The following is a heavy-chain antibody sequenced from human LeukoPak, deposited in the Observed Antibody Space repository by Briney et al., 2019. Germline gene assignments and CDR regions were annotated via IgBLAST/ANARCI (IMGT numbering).Heavy chain of an antibody. CDR2: ISYDGSK. V-gene: IGHV3-30*18. D-gene: IGHD4-11*01. CDR1: GFTFSSYG. CDR3: AKDRRDYPTLYYYYYGMDV. J-gene: IGHJ6*02. Sequence: GRSLRLSCAASGFTFSSYGMHWVRQAPGKGLEWVAVISYDGSKYYADSVKGRFTISRDNSKNTLYLQMNSLRAEDTAVYYCAKDRRDYPTLYYYYYGMDVWGQGTTVTVSS.